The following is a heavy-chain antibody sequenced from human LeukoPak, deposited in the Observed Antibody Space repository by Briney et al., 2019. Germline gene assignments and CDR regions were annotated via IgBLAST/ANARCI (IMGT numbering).Heavy chain of an antibody. D-gene: IGHD4-11*01. J-gene: IGHJ4*02. CDR3: ARDHFAGTYSNHY. CDR1: GYTFTGYY. CDR2: INPNSGGT. V-gene: IGHV1-2*06. Sequence: ASVKVSCKASGYTFTGYYIHWVRQAPGQGLEWMRRINPNSGGTSSAEKFQGRVTMTRDTSITTAYMELSRLTSDDTAVYYCARDHFAGTYSNHYWGQGTLVTVSS.